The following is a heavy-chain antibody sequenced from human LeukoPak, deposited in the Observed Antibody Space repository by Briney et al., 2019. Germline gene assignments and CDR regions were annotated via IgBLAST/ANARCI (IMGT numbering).Heavy chain of an antibody. V-gene: IGHV3-9*01. CDR2: ISWNSGSI. J-gene: IGHJ4*02. CDR1: GFTFDDYA. CDR3: ARVVGTDEGADY. D-gene: IGHD2-2*01. Sequence: QPGRSLRLSCAASGFTFDDYAMHWVRQAPGKGLEWVSGISWNSGSIGYADSVKGRLTISRDNAKNSLYLQMNSLRAEDTAVYYCARVVGTDEGADYWGQGTLVTVSS.